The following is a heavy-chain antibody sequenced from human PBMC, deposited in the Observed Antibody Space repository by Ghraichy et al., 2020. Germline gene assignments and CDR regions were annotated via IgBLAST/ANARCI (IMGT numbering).Heavy chain of an antibody. J-gene: IGHJ4*02. D-gene: IGHD6-13*01. V-gene: IGHV4-34*01. CDR1: GGSFSGYY. CDR2: INHSGST. Sequence: SETLSLTCAVYGGSFSGYYWSWIRQPPGKGLEWIGEINHSGSTNYNPSLKSRVTISVDTSKNQFSLKLSSVTAADTAVYYCARGGGIAAAGTPFDYWGQGTLVTVSS. CDR3: ARGGGIAAAGTPFDY.